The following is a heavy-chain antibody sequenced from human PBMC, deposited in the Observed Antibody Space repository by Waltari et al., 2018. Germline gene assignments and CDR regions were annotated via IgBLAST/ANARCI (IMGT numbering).Heavy chain of an antibody. J-gene: IGHJ4*02. D-gene: IGHD3-10*01. Sequence: QLQLQESGPGLVKPSETLSLTCTVSGGSLSRSCYYRAWIRQPPAKGLEWIGNIYYGGSSYYNPSLKGRVTISVDTFKNQFSLKVNSVTAADTAVYFCARLDSPMVRGVLFDYWGRGSLVTVSS. V-gene: IGHV4-39*01. CDR1: GGSLSRSCYY. CDR2: IYYGGSS. CDR3: ARLDSPMVRGVLFDY.